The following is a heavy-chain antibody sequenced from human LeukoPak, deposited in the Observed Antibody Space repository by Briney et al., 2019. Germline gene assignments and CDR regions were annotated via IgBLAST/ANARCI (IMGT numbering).Heavy chain of an antibody. CDR1: GGSIYSNNW. D-gene: IGHD1-20*01. CDR2: IFHSGNT. V-gene: IGHV4-4*02. CDR3: ARNNWSIDYGIDV. J-gene: IGHJ6*02. Sequence: SGTLSLTCGVSGGSIYSNNWWSWVRQPPGKGLEWIGEIFHSGNTNYNPSLKSRVTISVDTSKSQVSLNLRSVTAADTAVYYCARNNWSIDYGIDVWGQGTTVIVSS.